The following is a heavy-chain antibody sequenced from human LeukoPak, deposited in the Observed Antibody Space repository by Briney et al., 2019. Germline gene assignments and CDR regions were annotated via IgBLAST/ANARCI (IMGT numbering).Heavy chain of an antibody. J-gene: IGHJ4*02. CDR1: GFTFSSDG. CDR3: AKDEGVGSWGHTWGLVY. D-gene: IGHD6-6*01. CDR2: IWYDVSNK. V-gene: IGHV3-33*03. Sequence: GRSLRLSCEVSGFTFSSDGMKCVPQAPGKGLERVSVIWYDVSNKYYGGSVKVGFTISRDNSKNTLYLQMNSLRDEDTAGYYCAKDEGVGSWGHTWGLVYWGLGTLVTVSS.